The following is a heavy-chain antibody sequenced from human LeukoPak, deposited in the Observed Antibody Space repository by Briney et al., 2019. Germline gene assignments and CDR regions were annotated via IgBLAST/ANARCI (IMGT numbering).Heavy chain of an antibody. V-gene: IGHV3-21*04. J-gene: IGHJ6*04. CDR2: ITSSSTYT. D-gene: IGHD1-14*01. Sequence: GGSLRLSCAAPGFSFSSYNMNWVRQTPGKGLEWVSSITSSSTYTFYADSVKGRFTISRDNARNSLYLQMNSLRAEDTAVYYCAKGYTRFDPWGKGTTVTISS. CDR3: AKGYTRFDP. CDR1: GFSFSSYN.